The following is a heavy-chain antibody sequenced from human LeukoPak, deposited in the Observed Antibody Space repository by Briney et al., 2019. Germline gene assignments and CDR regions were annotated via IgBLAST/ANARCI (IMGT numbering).Heavy chain of an antibody. CDR3: ASEKGFYDSSGHTHDY. V-gene: IGHV3-74*01. D-gene: IGHD3-22*01. J-gene: IGHJ4*02. CDR2: INSDGSST. CDR1: GFTFSSYW. Sequence: GGSLRLSCAASGFTFSSYWMHWVRHAPGKGLVWVSRINSDGSSTSYADSVKGRFTISRDNAKNTLYLQMNSLRAEDTAVYYCASEKGFYDSSGHTHDYWGEGTLVSVSS.